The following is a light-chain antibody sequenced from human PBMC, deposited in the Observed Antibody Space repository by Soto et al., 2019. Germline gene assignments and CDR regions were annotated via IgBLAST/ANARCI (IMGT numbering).Light chain of an antibody. V-gene: IGLV2-23*01. Sequence: QSALAQPASVSGSPGQSITISCTGTRSDVGGYTLVSWFQQYPGKAPKLMIYEDNKRPSGVSDRFSGSKSGNTASLTISGLQAEDDADYYCCSYAGSSSVLFGGGTKVTVL. CDR2: EDN. CDR1: RSDVGGYTL. CDR3: CSYAGSSSVL. J-gene: IGLJ2*01.